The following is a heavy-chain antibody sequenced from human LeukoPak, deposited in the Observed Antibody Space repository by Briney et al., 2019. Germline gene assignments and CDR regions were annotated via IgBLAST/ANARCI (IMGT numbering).Heavy chain of an antibody. D-gene: IGHD3-22*01. CDR3: ARGSYYYDSSGYAGNFDY. CDR1: GFTFSSYG. J-gene: IGHJ4*02. Sequence: GGSLRLSCAASGFTFSSYGMHWVRPAPGKGLEWVSSISSSSSYIYYADSMKGRFTISRDNAKNSLYLQMNSLRAEDTAVYYCARGSYYYDSSGYAGNFDYWGQGTLVTVSS. V-gene: IGHV3-21*01. CDR2: ISSSSSYI.